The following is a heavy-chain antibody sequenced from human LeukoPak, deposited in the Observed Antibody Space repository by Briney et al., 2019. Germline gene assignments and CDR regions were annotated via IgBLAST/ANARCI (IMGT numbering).Heavy chain of an antibody. CDR1: GFTFSSYA. V-gene: IGHV3-23*01. Sequence: GGSLRLSCAASGFTFSSYAMSWVRQAPGKGLEWVSAIVGSGASTYYADSVKGRFTISRDNSKNTLYLQMNSLRAEDTAVYYCAKDPLSYYYYYYMDVWGKGTTVTVSS. J-gene: IGHJ6*03. CDR2: IVGSGAST. CDR3: AKDPLSYYYYYYMDV.